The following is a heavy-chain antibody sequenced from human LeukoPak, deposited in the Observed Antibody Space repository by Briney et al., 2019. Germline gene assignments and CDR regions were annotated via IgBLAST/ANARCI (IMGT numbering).Heavy chain of an antibody. D-gene: IGHD4-17*01. CDR3: AALHTGTFVDY. CDR1: GFSFSGYG. Sequence: GGSLRLSCAASGFSFSGYGMHWVRQVPGKGLEWVAFIRYDGITKFYIDSVKGRFAITRDNSKNTLSLQMNSLRTEDTAVYYCAALHTGTFVDYWGQGTLVTVSS. J-gene: IGHJ4*02. V-gene: IGHV3-30*02. CDR2: IRYDGITK.